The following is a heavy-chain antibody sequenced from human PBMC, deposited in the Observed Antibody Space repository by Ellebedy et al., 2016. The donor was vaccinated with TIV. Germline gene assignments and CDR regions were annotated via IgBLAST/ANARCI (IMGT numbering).Heavy chain of an antibody. CDR2: VYTSGST. Sequence: MPSETLSLTCTVSGGSISTYFWSWIRQPPGKGLAWIGYVYTSGSTNYNPSLKSRVTISVDWSKNQFSLRLSSVTASDTAVYFCARVDGSGWYYFASWGQGTLVTVSS. V-gene: IGHV4-4*08. CDR3: ARVDGSGWYYFAS. J-gene: IGHJ4*02. CDR1: GGSISTYF. D-gene: IGHD6-19*01.